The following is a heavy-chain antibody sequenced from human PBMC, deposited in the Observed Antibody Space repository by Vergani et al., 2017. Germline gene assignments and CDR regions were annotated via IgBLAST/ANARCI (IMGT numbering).Heavy chain of an antibody. Sequence: QMQLQESGPGLVKASETLSLTCTVSGNSIISRSYYLGWTRQPPGKGLEWIGSIYNSGNGDSSSSLKSRVTISADTSKYQFSLRLTSVTAADTAVYYCASGKYYSDSTSHFRGRYFDVWGRGTLVTVPS. J-gene: IGHJ2*01. CDR2: IYNSGNG. V-gene: IGHV4-39*01. D-gene: IGHD3-16*01. CDR3: ASGKYYSDSTSHFRGRYFDV. CDR1: GNSIISRSYY.